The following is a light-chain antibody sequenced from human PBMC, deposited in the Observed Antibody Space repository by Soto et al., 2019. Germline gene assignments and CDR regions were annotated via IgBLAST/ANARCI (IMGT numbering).Light chain of an antibody. CDR3: MQGTGWPWT. Sequence: EVMMTQSPLSLPVTLGQPASISCRSSQTLVFSDGNIYVSWFQQRPGQSPRRLIYKVSNRDSGVPDRFSGSGSGTDFTLKITRVGAEDVGVYYCMQGTGWPWTFGQGTKVDIK. V-gene: IGKV2-30*01. J-gene: IGKJ1*01. CDR1: QTLVFSDGNIY. CDR2: KVS.